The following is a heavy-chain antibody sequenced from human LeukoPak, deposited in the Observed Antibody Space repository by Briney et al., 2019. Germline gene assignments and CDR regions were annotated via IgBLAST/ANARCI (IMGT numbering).Heavy chain of an antibody. CDR3: ARGRPIFQNYYDSRRGAFDI. V-gene: IGHV4-34*01. CDR1: GGSFSGYY. J-gene: IGHJ3*02. D-gene: IGHD3-22*01. CDR2: INHSGST. Sequence: SSETLSLTCAVYGGSFSGYYWSWIRQPPGKGLEWIEEINHSGSTNYNPSLKSRVTISVDTSKNQFSLKLSSVTAADTAVYYCARGRPIFQNYYDSRRGAFDIWGQGTMVTVSS.